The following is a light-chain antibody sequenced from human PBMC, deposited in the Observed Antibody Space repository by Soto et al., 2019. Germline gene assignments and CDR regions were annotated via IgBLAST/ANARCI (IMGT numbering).Light chain of an antibody. CDR3: QQYGSSSWT. V-gene: IGKV3-20*01. Sequence: EIVLTQSPGTLSSSPGERATLSCRASQSVSSGYLAWYQQKPGQAPRLLIYDASTRAPGIPDRFSGRGSGTYFTLTINRLEPEDFAVYFCQQYGSSSWTFGQGTKVEIE. CDR1: QSVSSGY. CDR2: DAS. J-gene: IGKJ1*01.